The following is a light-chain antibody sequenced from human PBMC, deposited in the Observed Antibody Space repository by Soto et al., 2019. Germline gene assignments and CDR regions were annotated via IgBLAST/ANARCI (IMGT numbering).Light chain of an antibody. J-gene: IGKJ5*01. CDR1: QTVSSTY. CDR3: QQRNIWPPVT. V-gene: IGKV3D-20*02. CDR2: GAS. Sequence: ERVITQYPASLSVAPPHGPCLXSRPSQTVSSTYLAWYQQKPGQAPRLLIYGASSRATGIPDRFSGSGSGTDFTLTISRLEPEDSAVYYCQQRNIWPPVTFGQGTRLEIK.